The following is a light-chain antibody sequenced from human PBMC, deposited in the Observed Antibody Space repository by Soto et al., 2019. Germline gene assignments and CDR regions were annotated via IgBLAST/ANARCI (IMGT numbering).Light chain of an antibody. V-gene: IGKV1-5*03. J-gene: IGKJ1*01. Sequence: DIQMTQSPSTLSGSVGDRVTITCRASQTISSWLAWYQQKPGKAPKLLLYKASTLKSGVPSRFSGSGSGTEFPLTISSLQPDDFATYYCQHYNSYSEAFGQGTKVALK. CDR2: KAS. CDR3: QHYNSYSEA. CDR1: QTISSW.